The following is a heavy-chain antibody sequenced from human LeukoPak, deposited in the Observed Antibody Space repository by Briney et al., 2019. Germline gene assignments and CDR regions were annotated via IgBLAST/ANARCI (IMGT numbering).Heavy chain of an antibody. D-gene: IGHD2-21*02. V-gene: IGHV3-23*01. Sequence: PGGSLILSCAASGFTFGTYSMSWVRLAPGKGLEWVSTISGNGGKTYYADSVKGRFTISRDNSKNTLYLQMSSLKAEDTAVYYCAKDDSFDVVTATDYWGQGTLVTVSS. CDR2: ISGNGGKT. CDR3: AKDDSFDVVTATDY. CDR1: GFTFGTYS. J-gene: IGHJ4*02.